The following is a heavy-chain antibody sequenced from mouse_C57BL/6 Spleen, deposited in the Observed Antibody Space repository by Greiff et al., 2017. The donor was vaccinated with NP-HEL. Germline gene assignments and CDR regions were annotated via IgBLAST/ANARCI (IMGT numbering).Heavy chain of an antibody. CDR2: IDPENGDT. CDR3: TRRYYGNWFAY. J-gene: IGHJ3*01. CDR1: GFNIKDDY. V-gene: IGHV14-4*01. D-gene: IGHD2-1*01. Sequence: VQLQQSGAELVRPGASVKLSCTASGFNIKDDYMHWVKQRPEQGLEWIGWIDPENGDTEYASKFQGKATITADTSSNTAYLQLSSLTSEDTAVYYCTRRYYGNWFAYWGQGTLVTVSA.